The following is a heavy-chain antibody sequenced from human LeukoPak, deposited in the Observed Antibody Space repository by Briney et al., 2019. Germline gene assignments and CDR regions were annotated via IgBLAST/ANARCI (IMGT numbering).Heavy chain of an antibody. D-gene: IGHD3-22*01. J-gene: IGHJ4*02. CDR2: IRTKSNNYAT. V-gene: IGHV3-73*01. CDR3: ANYDNSGNYYVNY. CDR1: GFTFSGSA. Sequence: PGGSLRLSXAASGFTFSGSAMHWVRQASGKGLEWVGRIRTKSNNYATTYGASVKGRFTISRDDSKNTAYLQMNSLKTEDTAVYYCANYDNSGNYYVNYWGQGTLVTVSS.